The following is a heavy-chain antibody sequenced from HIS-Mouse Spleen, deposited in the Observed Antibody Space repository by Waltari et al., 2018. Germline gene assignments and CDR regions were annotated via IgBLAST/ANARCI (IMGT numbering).Heavy chain of an antibody. J-gene: IGHJ5*02. CDR1: GCTVSRYA. V-gene: IGHV3-30*04. CDR3: ARPKYNWNSIWFDP. Sequence: QVQLVESGGGVVQPGRSLSLPCAASGCTVSRYAMHWVRQAPGKGLEWVAVISYDGSNKYYADSVKGRFTISRDNSKNTLYLQMNSLRAEDTAVYYCARPKYNWNSIWFDPWGQGTLVTVSS. CDR2: ISYDGSNK. D-gene: IGHD1-7*01.